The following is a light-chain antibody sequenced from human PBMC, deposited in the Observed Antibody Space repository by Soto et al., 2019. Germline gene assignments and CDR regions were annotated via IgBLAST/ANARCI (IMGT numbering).Light chain of an antibody. Sequence: EIMMTQSPVTLSVSPGERATLSCRASQSVSNNLAWYQQKPGQAPRLLIYYASTRATGIPARFSGSGSGTEFTLTISSLQSEDFALYYCQQYNDWPPITFGRGTRPEIK. CDR2: YAS. CDR3: QQYNDWPPIT. V-gene: IGKV3-15*01. CDR1: QSVSNN. J-gene: IGKJ5*01.